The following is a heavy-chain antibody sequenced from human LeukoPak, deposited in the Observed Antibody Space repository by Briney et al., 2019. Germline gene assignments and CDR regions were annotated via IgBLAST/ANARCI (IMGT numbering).Heavy chain of an antibody. Sequence: SETLSLTCTVSGGSILSSSYYWGWIRQPPGTRLEWIGSIYYSGSTHYNPSLKSRVTISVDTSKNQFSLKLSSVTAADTAVYYCARDRFDDSSGYYYHYYYYMDVWGKGTTVTVSS. CDR2: IYYSGST. J-gene: IGHJ6*03. V-gene: IGHV4-39*07. CDR3: ARDRFDDSSGYYYHYYYYMDV. D-gene: IGHD3-22*01. CDR1: GGSILSSSYY.